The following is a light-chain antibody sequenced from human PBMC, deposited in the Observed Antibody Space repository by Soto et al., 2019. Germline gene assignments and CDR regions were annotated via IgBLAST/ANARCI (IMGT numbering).Light chain of an antibody. CDR3: SSYTEFATWV. CDR2: DNN. V-gene: IGLV1-51*01. Sequence: QSVLTQPPSVSAAPGQTVTISCSGSSSNIGSNYVSWYQHLPGTAPKLLIYDNNKRPSGIPDRFSGSQSGTSATLGITGLQAEDEADYYCSSYTEFATWVFGGGTKLTVL. CDR1: SSNIGSNY. J-gene: IGLJ3*02.